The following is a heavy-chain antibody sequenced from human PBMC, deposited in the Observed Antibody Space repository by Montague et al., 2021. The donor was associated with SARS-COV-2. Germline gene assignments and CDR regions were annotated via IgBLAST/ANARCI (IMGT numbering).Heavy chain of an antibody. V-gene: IGHV3-30-3*01. J-gene: IGHJ4*02. CDR3: ARPSSGYGYYFDY. Sequence: SRSLSWAASGFTFSSYAMHWVRQAPGKGLEWVAVISYDGSNKYYADSVKGRFTISRDNSKNTLYLQMNSLRAEDTAVYYCARPSSGYGYYFDYWGQGTLVTVSS. CDR2: ISYDGSNK. D-gene: IGHD5-12*01. CDR1: GFTFSSYA.